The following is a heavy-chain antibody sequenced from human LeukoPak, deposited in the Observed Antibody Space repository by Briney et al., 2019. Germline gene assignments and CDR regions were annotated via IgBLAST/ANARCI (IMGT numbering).Heavy chain of an antibody. Sequence: GGSLRLSXAASGFTFSSYSMNWVRQAPGKGLEWVSYISSSSSTIYYADSVKGRFTISRDNAKNSLYLQMNSLRAEDTAVYYCARDGNRRGYCSSTSCPNWFDPWGQGTLVTVSS. CDR3: ARDGNRRGYCSSTSCPNWFDP. J-gene: IGHJ5*02. D-gene: IGHD2-2*01. CDR2: ISSSSSTI. CDR1: GFTFSSYS. V-gene: IGHV3-48*01.